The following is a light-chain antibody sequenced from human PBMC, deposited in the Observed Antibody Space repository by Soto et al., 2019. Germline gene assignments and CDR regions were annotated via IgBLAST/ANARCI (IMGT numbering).Light chain of an antibody. CDR2: DAS. J-gene: IGKJ1*01. CDR1: QSISSL. V-gene: IGKV1-5*01. CDR3: QKYNSFTWT. Sequence: DIQMTHAPSTLSASVGDRVTITCRASQSISSLLAWYQQKPGKAPKLLIYDASSLESGVPSRFSGSGSGTEVTLTISSLQPDDFATYYFQKYNSFTWTFGQGTKVEIK.